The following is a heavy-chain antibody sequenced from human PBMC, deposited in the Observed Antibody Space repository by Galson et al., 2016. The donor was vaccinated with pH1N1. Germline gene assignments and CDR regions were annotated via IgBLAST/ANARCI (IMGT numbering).Heavy chain of an antibody. J-gene: IGHJ4*02. D-gene: IGHD3-10*01. CDR2: INSEGASI. CDR3: ARDDGYDSSGSYADY. CDR1: GFHFSYYW. Sequence: SLRLSCAASGFHFSYYWMHWFRQGPEKGLAWVSRINSEGASISYADSVRGRFTISRDNAKNTLYLQMNSLRAEDTAAYYCARDDGYDSSGSYADYWGRGTLVTVSS. V-gene: IGHV3-74*01.